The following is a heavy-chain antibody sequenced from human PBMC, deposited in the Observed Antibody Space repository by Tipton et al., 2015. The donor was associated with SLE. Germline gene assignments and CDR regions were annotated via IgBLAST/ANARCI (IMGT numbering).Heavy chain of an antibody. V-gene: IGHV4-59*11. CDR2: IYYSGST. J-gene: IGHJ6*04. Sequence: TLSLTCTVSGGSISSHYWSWIRQPPGKGLEWIGYIYYSGSTNYNPSLKSRVTISVDTSKNQFSLKLSSVTAADTAVYYCARDRWFGEGVWGKGTTVTVSS. D-gene: IGHD3-10*01. CDR3: ARDRWFGEGV. CDR1: GGSISSHY.